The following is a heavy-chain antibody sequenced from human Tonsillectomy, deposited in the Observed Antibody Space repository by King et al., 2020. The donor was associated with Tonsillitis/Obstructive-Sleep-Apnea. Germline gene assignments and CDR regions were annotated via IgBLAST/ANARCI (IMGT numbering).Heavy chain of an antibody. J-gene: IGHJ3*02. Sequence: VQLQESGPGLVKPSETLSLTCTVSGGSISSYYWSWIRQPPGKGLEWIGYIYYSGSTKYNPSLKSRVTISVDTSKNQFSLQLRSVTAADTAVYDCAREALDAFDIWGQGTMVSVSS. CDR3: AREALDAFDI. CDR1: GGSISSYY. V-gene: IGHV4-59*01. CDR2: IYYSGST.